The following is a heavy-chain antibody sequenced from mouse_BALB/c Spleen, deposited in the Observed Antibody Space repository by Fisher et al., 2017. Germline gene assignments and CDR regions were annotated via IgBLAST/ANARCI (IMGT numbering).Heavy chain of an antibody. Sequence: KFKGKATLTVDKSSSTAYMQLSSLTSVDSAVYFCARRSYAMDYWGQGTTLTVSS. D-gene: IGHD1-1*02. CDR3: ARRSYAMDY. J-gene: IGHJ2*01. V-gene: IGHV1-84*01.